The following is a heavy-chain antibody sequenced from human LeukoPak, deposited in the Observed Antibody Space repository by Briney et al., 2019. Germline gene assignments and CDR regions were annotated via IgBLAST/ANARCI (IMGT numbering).Heavy chain of an antibody. Sequence: SETLSLTCAVYGGSFSGYYWSWIRQPPGKGLEWIGEINHSGSTNYNPSLKSRVTISVGTSKNQFSLKLSSVTAADTAVYYCARDDYDFWSGSYYYYMDVWGKGTTVTVSS. CDR3: ARDDYDFWSGSYYYYMDV. D-gene: IGHD3-3*01. J-gene: IGHJ6*03. V-gene: IGHV4-34*01. CDR1: GGSFSGYY. CDR2: INHSGST.